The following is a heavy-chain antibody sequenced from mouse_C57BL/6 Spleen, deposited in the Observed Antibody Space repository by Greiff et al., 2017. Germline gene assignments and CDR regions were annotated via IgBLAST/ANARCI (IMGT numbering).Heavy chain of an antibody. CDR3: TRGYGSVDY. CDR1: GYSFTDYN. Sequence: LVESGPALVLPAASVKISCKASGYSFTDYNMNWVQQSNGKSLVCIGVINPNYGTTSYYQLLKVKATLTVVQSSIAAYKQLNSLASEDSAVYYSTRGYGSVDYWGKGTTLTVFS. J-gene: IGHJ2*01. D-gene: IGHD1-1*01. CDR2: INPNYGTT. V-gene: IGHV1-39*01.